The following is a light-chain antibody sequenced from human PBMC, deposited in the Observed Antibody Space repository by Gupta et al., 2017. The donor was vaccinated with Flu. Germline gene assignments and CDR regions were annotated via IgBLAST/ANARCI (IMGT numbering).Light chain of an antibody. CDR1: NSDIGAGYD. J-gene: IGLJ1*01. CDR3: QSYDNSLRIVV. Sequence: SVLSQPPSVSGAPGQTVTLSRSGPNSDIGAGYDVHWYQQLPGAVPKVLIYGNTYRPSGVPDRFSGSKSGTSGSLVITGLQAEDEADYYCQSYDNSLRIVVFGTGTKVTVL. CDR2: GNT. V-gene: IGLV1-40*01.